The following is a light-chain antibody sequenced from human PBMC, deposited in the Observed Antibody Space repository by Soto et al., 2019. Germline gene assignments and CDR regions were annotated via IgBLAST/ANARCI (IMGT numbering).Light chain of an antibody. Sequence: DIQMTQSPSSVSASVGDRVTITCRASQDINSWLAWYQQKPGRAPNLLIYDASNLEAGVPSRFRGSGSGTDFTFTISRLQPEDFGTYYCQQTDSFPITFGQGTRLEIK. V-gene: IGKV1-12*01. J-gene: IGKJ5*01. CDR2: DAS. CDR1: QDINSW. CDR3: QQTDSFPIT.